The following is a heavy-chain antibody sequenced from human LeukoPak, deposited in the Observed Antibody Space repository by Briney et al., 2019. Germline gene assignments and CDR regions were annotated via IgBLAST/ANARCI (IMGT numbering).Heavy chain of an antibody. V-gene: IGHV4-30-4*08. CDR1: GGSISSGDNY. CDR2: MYSSGST. D-gene: IGHD6-6*01. Sequence: PSETLSLTCTVSGGSISSGDNYWSWIRQPPGKGLEWIGFMYSSGSTYYNPSLKSRVTISVDTSKNQFSLKLSSVTAADTAVYYCARGRYSAHIAARPSWFDPWGQGTLVTVSS. CDR3: ARGRYSAHIAARPSWFDP. J-gene: IGHJ5*02.